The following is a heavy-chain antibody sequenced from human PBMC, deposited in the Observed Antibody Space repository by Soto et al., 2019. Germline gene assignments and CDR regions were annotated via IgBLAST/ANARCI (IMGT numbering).Heavy chain of an antibody. CDR3: AKASGWFGEFDY. CDR1: GFTFSSYS. D-gene: IGHD3-10*01. CDR2: IFVTSAPI. J-gene: IGHJ4*02. Sequence: PGGSLRLSCGASGFTFSSYSMVWVRQAPGKGLEWVSYIFVTSAPIYYADSVKGRFTVSRDNAKNSLYLQMNSLRAEDTAVYYCAKASGWFGEFDYWGQGTLVTVSS. V-gene: IGHV3-48*04.